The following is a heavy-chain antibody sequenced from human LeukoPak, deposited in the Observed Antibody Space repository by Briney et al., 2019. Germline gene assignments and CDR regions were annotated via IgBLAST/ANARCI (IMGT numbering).Heavy chain of an antibody. D-gene: IGHD3-9*01. Sequence: SGGSLRLSCAASGFIFSSYSMNWVRQAPGKGLEWVSYISVSSNTIYYADSVKGRFTISRDNAKDSLFLQMNSLRAEDTAVYYCARDRGGSYDILTGHYTVGFFDYWGQGTLVTVSS. CDR1: GFIFSSYS. V-gene: IGHV3-48*01. CDR3: ARDRGGSYDILTGHYTVGFFDY. CDR2: ISVSSNTI. J-gene: IGHJ4*02.